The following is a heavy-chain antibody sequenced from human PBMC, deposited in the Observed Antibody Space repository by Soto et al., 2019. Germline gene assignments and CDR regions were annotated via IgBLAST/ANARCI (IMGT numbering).Heavy chain of an antibody. J-gene: IGHJ5*02. CDR3: ARVRNYYDSSGYYYSNWFDP. D-gene: IGHD3-22*01. CDR1: GGSISSYY. V-gene: IGHV4-59*01. CDR2: VYYSGST. Sequence: SETLSLTCTVSGGSISSYYWSWIRQPPGRGLEWIGYVYYSGSTNYNPSLKSRVTISVDTSKSQFPLKLSSVTAADTAVYYCARVRNYYDSSGYYYSNWFDPWGQGTLVTVSS.